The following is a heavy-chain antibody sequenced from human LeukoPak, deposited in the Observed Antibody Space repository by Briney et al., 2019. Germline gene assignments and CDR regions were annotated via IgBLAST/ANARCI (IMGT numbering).Heavy chain of an antibody. D-gene: IGHD2-15*01. CDR3: ARVLRYCSGGSCLSVDYFDY. Sequence: ATVKVSCKASGYTFTSYDINWVRQATGQGLEWMGWMNPNSGNTGYAQKFQGRVTMTRNTSISTAYMELSSLRSEDTAVYSCARVLRYCSGGSCLSVDYFDYWGQGTLVTVSS. CDR1: GYTFTSYD. V-gene: IGHV1-8*01. CDR2: MNPNSGNT. J-gene: IGHJ4*02.